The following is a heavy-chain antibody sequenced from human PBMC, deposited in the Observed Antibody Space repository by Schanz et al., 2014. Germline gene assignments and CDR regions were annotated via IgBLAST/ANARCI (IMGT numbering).Heavy chain of an antibody. CDR2: ISYDGSNK. CDR3: ARDRGYCSGGTCYDYYYYGLDV. V-gene: IGHV3-30-3*01. CDR1: GFTLSSYA. Sequence: VLLVESGGGVVQPGRSLRLSCAAYGFTLSSYAMHWVRQAPGKGLEWVAVISYDGSNKYYADSVKGRFTISRDNSKNTLYLQMNTLRAEDTAVYYCARDRGYCSGGTCYDYYYYGLDVWGQGTTVTVSS. J-gene: IGHJ6*02. D-gene: IGHD2-15*01.